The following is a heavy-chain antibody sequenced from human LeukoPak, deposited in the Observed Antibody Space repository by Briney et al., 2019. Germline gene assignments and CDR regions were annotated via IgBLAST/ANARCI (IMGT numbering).Heavy chain of an antibody. CDR1: GFTVSSNY. CDR3: GREGSKVTPPAGY. V-gene: IGHV3-53*01. Sequence: GGSLRLSCAASGFTVSSNYMSWVRQAPGKGLEWVSVIYSGGSTYYANSVKGRFTISRDNSKNTLYLQMNSLRAEDTAVYYCGREGSKVTPPAGYWGQGTLVTFSS. CDR2: IYSGGST. J-gene: IGHJ4*02. D-gene: IGHD2-21*02.